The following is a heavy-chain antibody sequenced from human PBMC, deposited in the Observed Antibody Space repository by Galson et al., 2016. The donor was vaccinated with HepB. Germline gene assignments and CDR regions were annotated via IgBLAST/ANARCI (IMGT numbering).Heavy chain of an antibody. CDR3: ARDTFTSSSWSLDF. J-gene: IGHJ4*02. V-gene: IGHV3-53*01. Sequence: SLRLSCAVSGFNVNNDYMNWVRQAPGRGLEWVSAISTSGDTYYADSVKGRFGISRDNSKNTLYLQINSPRAEDPAVYYCARDTFTSSSWSLDFWGQGTLVTVSS. D-gene: IGHD6-13*01. CDR1: GFNVNNDY. CDR2: ISTSGDT.